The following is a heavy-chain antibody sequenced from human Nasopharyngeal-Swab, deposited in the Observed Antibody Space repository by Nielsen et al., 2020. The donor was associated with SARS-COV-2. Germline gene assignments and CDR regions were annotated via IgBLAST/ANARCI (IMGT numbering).Heavy chain of an antibody. Sequence: ASVKVSCKSSGYTFSRNDINWVRQATGQGLEGMGWMNPKSGDVGYARKFQGRVTMTRNTSTTTAYMELSSLRHEDTAVYYCARGAFGLGHSWFDPWGQGTLVTVSS. D-gene: IGHD3-16*01. CDR2: MNPKSGDV. CDR3: ARGAFGLGHSWFDP. J-gene: IGHJ5*02. V-gene: IGHV1-8*01. CDR1: GYTFSRND.